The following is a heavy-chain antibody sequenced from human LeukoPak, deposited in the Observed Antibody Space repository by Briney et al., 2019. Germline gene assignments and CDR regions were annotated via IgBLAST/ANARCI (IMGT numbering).Heavy chain of an antibody. J-gene: IGHJ4*02. D-gene: IGHD2-15*01. V-gene: IGHV3-30*02. CDR3: AKDPPLVVAATLGHYFDY. Sequence: GGSLRLSCAASGFTFSSYGMHWVRQASGKGLEWGAFIRYDGSNKYYADSVKGRFTISRDNSKNTLYLQMNSLRAEDTAVYYCAKDPPLVVAATLGHYFDYWGQGTLVTVSS. CDR2: IRYDGSNK. CDR1: GFTFSSYG.